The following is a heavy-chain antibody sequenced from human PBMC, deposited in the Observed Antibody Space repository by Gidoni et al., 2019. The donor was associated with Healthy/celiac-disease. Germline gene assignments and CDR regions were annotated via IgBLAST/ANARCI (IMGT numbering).Heavy chain of an antibody. J-gene: IGHJ2*01. CDR3: ARDSWPKGLL. CDR1: GGSISSYY. V-gene: IGHV4-59*01. D-gene: IGHD2-15*01. Sequence: QVQLQESGPGLVKPSETLSLTCTVSGGSISSYYWSWIRQPPGKGLEWIGYIYYSGSTNYNPSLKSRVTISVDTSKNQFSLKLSSVTAADTAVYYCARDSWPKGLLWGRGTLVTVSS. CDR2: IYYSGST.